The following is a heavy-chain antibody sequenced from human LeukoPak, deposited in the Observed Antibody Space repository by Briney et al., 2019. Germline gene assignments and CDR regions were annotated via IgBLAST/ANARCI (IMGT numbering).Heavy chain of an antibody. D-gene: IGHD3-10*01. J-gene: IGHJ2*01. CDR2: IYDSGST. CDR1: GGSISSGGYY. Sequence: SETLSLTCTVSGGSISSGGYYWSWIRQHPGKGLEWIGYIYDSGSTYYKPSLRSRVTISGDTSKNQFSLKVTSVSDADTAVYYCASYGSGWYFDLWGRGTLVTVSP. V-gene: IGHV4-31*03. CDR3: ASYGSGWYFDL.